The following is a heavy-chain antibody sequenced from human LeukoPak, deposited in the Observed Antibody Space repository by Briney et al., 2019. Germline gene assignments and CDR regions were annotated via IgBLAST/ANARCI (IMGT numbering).Heavy chain of an antibody. CDR2: ISYDGSNK. CDR1: GFTFSSYA. Sequence: GRSLRLSCAASGFTFSSYAMHWVRQAPGKGLEWVAVISYDGSNKYYADSVKGRFTISRDNSKNTLHLQMNSLRAEDTAVYYCARDKYNWNDLATDYWGQGTLVTVSS. J-gene: IGHJ4*02. CDR3: ARDKYNWNDLATDY. V-gene: IGHV3-30*04. D-gene: IGHD1-20*01.